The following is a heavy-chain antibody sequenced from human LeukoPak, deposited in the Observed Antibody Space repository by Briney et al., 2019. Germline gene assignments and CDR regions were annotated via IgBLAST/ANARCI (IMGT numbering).Heavy chain of an antibody. CDR2: ISYDGTNK. CDR1: GFNFSNYA. D-gene: IGHD3-9*01. J-gene: IGHJ4*02. V-gene: IGHV3-30*18. CDR3: AKDPALRYFDWFFDS. Sequence: GMSLRLSCAASGFNFSNYAMHWVRQAPGKGREGVAVISYDGTNKYYAESVKGRFTISRDNSKNTLYLQMTTLRPEDTAVYYCAKDPALRYFDWFFDSWGQGTLVTVSS.